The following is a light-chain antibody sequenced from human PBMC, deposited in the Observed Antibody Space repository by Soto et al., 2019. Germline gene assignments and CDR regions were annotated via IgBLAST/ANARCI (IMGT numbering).Light chain of an antibody. Sequence: EIVMTQSPATLPVSPGERATLSCRASQSVSILLAWYQQKPGQAPRLLIYGASNRATGIPDRFSGSGSGTDFTLTISRLEPEDFAVYYCQQYGSSGTFGQGTKVDNK. V-gene: IGKV3-20*01. CDR3: QQYGSSGT. CDR1: QSVSIL. CDR2: GAS. J-gene: IGKJ1*01.